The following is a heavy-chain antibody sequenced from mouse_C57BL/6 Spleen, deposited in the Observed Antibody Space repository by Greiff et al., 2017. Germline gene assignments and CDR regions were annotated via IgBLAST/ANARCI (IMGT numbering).Heavy chain of an antibody. V-gene: IGHV3-6*01. J-gene: IGHJ4*01. CDR2: ISYDGSN. Sequence: EVHLVESGPGLVKPSQSLSLTCSVTGYSITSGYYWNWIRQFPGNKLEWMGYISYDGSNNYNPSLKNRISITRDTSKNQFFLKLNSVTTEDTATYYCARTIYYYGSSLPYAMDYWGQGTSVTVSS. CDR1: GYSITSGYY. CDR3: ARTIYYYGSSLPYAMDY. D-gene: IGHD1-1*01.